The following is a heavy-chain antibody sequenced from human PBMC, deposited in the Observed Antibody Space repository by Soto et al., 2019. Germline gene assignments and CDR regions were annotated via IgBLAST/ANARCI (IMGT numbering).Heavy chain of an antibody. CDR2: IWYDGSKE. V-gene: IGHV3-33*01. CDR1: GFTFTSYG. Sequence: QVQLVESGGGVVQPGRSLRLSCTASGFTFTSYGFHWVRQAPGKGLEWVAVIWYDGSKEYYADSVKGRFTISRDSSKSTLYLQMNTLRAEDTAVYYCARDSDTNSHFRQFDYWGQGTLVTVSS. CDR3: ARDSDTNSHFRQFDY. D-gene: IGHD1-1*01. J-gene: IGHJ4*02.